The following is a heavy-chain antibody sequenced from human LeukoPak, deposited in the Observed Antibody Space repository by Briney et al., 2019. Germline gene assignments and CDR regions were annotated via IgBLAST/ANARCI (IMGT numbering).Heavy chain of an antibody. V-gene: IGHV4-59*08. CDR3: ARRDPSSYPFFDY. Sequence: SETLSLTCTVSGGSISSYYWTWIRQPPGKGLEYIGYVYYTGSTNYNPSLKSRVTISVDTAKSQFSLKLSSVTAADTAVYYCARRDPSSYPFFDYWGGGTLLPVSS. D-gene: IGHD2-2*01. J-gene: IGHJ4*02. CDR1: GGSISSYY. CDR2: VYYTGST.